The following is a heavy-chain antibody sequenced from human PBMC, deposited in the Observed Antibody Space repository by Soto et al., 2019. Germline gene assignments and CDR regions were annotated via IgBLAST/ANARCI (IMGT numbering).Heavy chain of an antibody. CDR1: GYAISSGSY. V-gene: IGHV4-38-2*02. Sequence: SETLSLTCTVSGYAISSGSYWGWIRQPPGKGPEWIASIYHGGTTFYNPSLKSRITISVDTSNNQFSLKLRSVTAADTAVYYCAMAHVIVVAGSTFDEWGNGNLVTVAS. CDR2: IYHGGTT. J-gene: IGHJ4*01. D-gene: IGHD3-16*02. CDR3: AMAHVIVVAGSTFDE.